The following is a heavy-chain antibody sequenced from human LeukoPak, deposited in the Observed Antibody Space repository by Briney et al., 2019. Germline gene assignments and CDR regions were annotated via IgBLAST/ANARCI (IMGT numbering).Heavy chain of an antibody. Sequence: GGSLRLSCVASGFTSSSYVMSWVRQAPGKGLEWVSTIVGTGVMTYYADSAKGGFSISRDNTENTRYMQMSSVRAQETAPYYSAKDKGTTASGTFDYWGQGALVTVSS. J-gene: IGHJ4*02. D-gene: IGHD6-13*01. V-gene: IGHV3-23*01. CDR3: AKDKGTTASGTFDY. CDR1: GFTSSSYV. CDR2: IVGTGVMT.